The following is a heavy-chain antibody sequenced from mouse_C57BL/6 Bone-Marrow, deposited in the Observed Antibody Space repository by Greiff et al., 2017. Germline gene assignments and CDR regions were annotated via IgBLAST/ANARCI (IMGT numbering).Heavy chain of an antibody. CDR2: ISNGGGST. J-gene: IGHJ2*01. V-gene: IGHV5-12*01. CDR3: ARIYYDYDDGAYYFDY. Sequence: VQLKESGGGLVQPGGSLKLSCAASGFTFSDYYMYWVRQTPEKRLEWVAYISNGGGSTYYPDTVKGRFTISRDNAKNTLYLQMSRLKSEDTAMYYCARIYYDYDDGAYYFDYWGQGTTLTVSS. D-gene: IGHD2-4*01. CDR1: GFTFSDYY.